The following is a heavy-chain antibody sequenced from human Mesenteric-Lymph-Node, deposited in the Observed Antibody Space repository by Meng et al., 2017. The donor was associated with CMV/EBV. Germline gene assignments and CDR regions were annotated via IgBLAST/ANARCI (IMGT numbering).Heavy chain of an antibody. Sequence: LKISCVASGFPFDDLAMHWVRKPPGKGLDWVLGISWDSGTIMYAESMKGRFTISKDNVKNSLFLQMNSLGDEDTALYYCVKDFYFGITGDGVRYLHLWGRGTQVTVSS. CDR1: GFPFDDLA. J-gene: IGHJ2*01. CDR2: ISWDSGTI. D-gene: IGHD7-27*01. CDR3: VKDFYFGITGDGVRYLHL. V-gene: IGHV3-9*01.